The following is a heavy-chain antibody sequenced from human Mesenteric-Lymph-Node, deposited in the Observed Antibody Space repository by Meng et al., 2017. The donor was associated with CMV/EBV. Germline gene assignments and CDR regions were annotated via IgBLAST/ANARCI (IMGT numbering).Heavy chain of an antibody. J-gene: IGHJ6*02. D-gene: IGHD2-2*01. CDR1: GFTFRDYN. Sequence: GGSLRLSCAASGFTFRDYNMNWVRQAPGKGLVWVSRINSDGSSTSYADSVKGRFTISRDNAKNTLYLQMNSLRAEDTAVYYCARTPLTKYCSSTSCYGRGLYYYYYYGMDVWGQGTTVTVSS. CDR3: ARTPLTKYCSSTSCYGRGLYYYYYYGMDV. V-gene: IGHV3-74*01. CDR2: INSDGSST.